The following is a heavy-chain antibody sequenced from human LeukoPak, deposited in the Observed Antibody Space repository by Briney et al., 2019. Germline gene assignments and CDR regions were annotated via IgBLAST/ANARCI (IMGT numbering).Heavy chain of an antibody. V-gene: IGHV3-23*01. CDR3: AKGAGRYYDSSGYLGDY. CDR1: GFTFSSYA. CDR2: ISGSGGST. Sequence: GGSLRLPCAASGFTFSSYAMSWVRQAPGKGLEWVSAISGSGGSTYYADSVKGRFTISRDNSKNTLYLQMNSLRAEDTAVYYCAKGAGRYYDSSGYLGDYWGQGTLVTVSS. D-gene: IGHD3-22*01. J-gene: IGHJ4*02.